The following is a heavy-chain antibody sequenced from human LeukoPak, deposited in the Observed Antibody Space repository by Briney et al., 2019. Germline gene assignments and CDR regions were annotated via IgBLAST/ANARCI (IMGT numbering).Heavy chain of an antibody. CDR3: ARRHSSSWSDAFDI. CDR1: GFTFSSYW. V-gene: IGHV3-7*01. Sequence: PGGSLRLSCAASGFTFSSYWVSWVRQAPGKGLEWVANIKQDGSEKYYVDSVKGRFTISRDNAKNSLYLQMNSLRAEDTAVYYCARRHSSSWSDAFDIWGQGTMVTVSS. J-gene: IGHJ3*02. D-gene: IGHD6-13*01. CDR2: IKQDGSEK.